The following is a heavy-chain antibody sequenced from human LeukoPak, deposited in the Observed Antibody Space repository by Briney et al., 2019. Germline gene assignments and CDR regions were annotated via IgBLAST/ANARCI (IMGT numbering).Heavy chain of an antibody. J-gene: IGHJ6*02. CDR2: INSDSTI. V-gene: IGHV3-48*03. Sequence: GGSLRLSCAASGFTFSNYEMNWVRQAPGKGLDWVSSINSDSTIYYADSVKGRFTISRDNAKNSMYLQMNSLRAEDTAVYYCARELAGHDYYYGMDVWGQGTTVTVSS. CDR1: GFTFSNYE. CDR3: ARELAGHDYYYGMDV. D-gene: IGHD6-19*01.